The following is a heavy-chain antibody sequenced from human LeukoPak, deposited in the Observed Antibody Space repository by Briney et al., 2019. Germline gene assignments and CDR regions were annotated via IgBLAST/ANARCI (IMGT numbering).Heavy chain of an antibody. J-gene: IGHJ3*02. CDR3: ARVEATVTRNAFDM. CDR1: GGSINNYY. V-gene: IGHV4-59*12. Sequence: SETLSLTCTVSGGSINNYYWTWIRQPPGKGLEWIGEIYHSGSTSYNPSLKSRVTISVDKSKNQFSLKLNSVTAADTAVYYCARVEATVTRNAFDMWGQGTVVTVSS. CDR2: IYHSGST. D-gene: IGHD4-17*01.